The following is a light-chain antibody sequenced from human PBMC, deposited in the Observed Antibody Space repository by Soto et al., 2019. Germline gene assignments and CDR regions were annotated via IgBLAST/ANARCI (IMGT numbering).Light chain of an antibody. J-gene: IGKJ4*01. CDR2: DAS. CDR3: QEYNSHS. Sequence: DIQMTQSPSTLSASVGDRVTITCRASQNVFTWLAWYQHRPGKAPKLLISDASILESGVPSRFSGSGSGTEFTLTITGLQSDAFATYYCQEYNSHSFGGGTKVEIK. CDR1: QNVFTW. V-gene: IGKV1-5*01.